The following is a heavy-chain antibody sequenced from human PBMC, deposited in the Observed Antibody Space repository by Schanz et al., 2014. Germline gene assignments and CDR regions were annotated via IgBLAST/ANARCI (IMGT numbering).Heavy chain of an antibody. D-gene: IGHD6-13*01. CDR2: IWYDGTDR. V-gene: IGHV3-33*01. J-gene: IGHJ5*02. CDR3: ARGRARQLVHWFDP. CDR1: GFTFSSYG. Sequence: QVQLVESGGGVVQPGRSLRLSCAASGFTFSSYGMHWVRQAPGKGLEWVAVIWYDGTDRYYADSVKGRFTISRDNARYSLYLEMNSLRAEDTAVYYCARGRARQLVHWFDPWGPGTLVTVSS.